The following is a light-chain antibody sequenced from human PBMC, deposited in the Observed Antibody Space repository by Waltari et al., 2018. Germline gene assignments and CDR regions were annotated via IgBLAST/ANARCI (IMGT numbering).Light chain of an antibody. J-gene: IGKJ4*01. V-gene: IGKV4-1*01. Sequence: DIVMTQSPESLAVSLGERATINCKSSESVLYSSNNKNNLAWYQQKPGQPPKLLLYWASTRESGVPDRFSGSGSETDFSLTVTSLQAEDVAVYYCQQYYSTPLTFGGGTKVEIK. CDR2: WAS. CDR1: ESVLYSSNNKNN. CDR3: QQYYSTPLT.